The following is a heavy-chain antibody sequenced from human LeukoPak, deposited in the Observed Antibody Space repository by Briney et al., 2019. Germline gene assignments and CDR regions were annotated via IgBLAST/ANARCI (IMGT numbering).Heavy chain of an antibody. V-gene: IGHV4-59*08. CDR3: ARHRTWNYYYGMDV. CDR2: IYYSGST. J-gene: IGHJ6*02. CDR1: GGSISSYY. Sequence: PSETLSLTCTVSGGSISSYYWSWIRQSPGKGLEWIGYIYYSGSTNYNPSLKSRVTISVDTSKNQFSLKLSSVTAADTAVYYCARHRTWNYYYGMDVWGQGTTVTVSS.